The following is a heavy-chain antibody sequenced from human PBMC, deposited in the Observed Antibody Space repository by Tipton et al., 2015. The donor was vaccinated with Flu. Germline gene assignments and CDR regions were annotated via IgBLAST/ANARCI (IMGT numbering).Heavy chain of an antibody. V-gene: IGHV1-46*01. D-gene: IGHD3-16*01. CDR2: LNPSGGST. Sequence: QLMQSGPEVKKPGASVKVSCKASGYTFTGYHMHWVRQAPGQGLEWMGILNPSGGSTTYAQVFQGRVTMTRDTSTKTVYMELSSLRSEDTAIYYCARDLALDSWGQGTLVIVSS. CDR3: ARDLALDS. J-gene: IGHJ4*02. CDR1: GYTFTGYH.